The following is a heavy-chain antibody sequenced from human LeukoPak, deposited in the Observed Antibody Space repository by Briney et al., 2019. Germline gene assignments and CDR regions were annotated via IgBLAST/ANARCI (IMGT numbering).Heavy chain of an antibody. CDR1: GGTFSSYA. D-gene: IGHD3-3*01. CDR3: ARVGDDFWSGGDAFDI. CDR2: IIPIFGTA. J-gene: IGHJ3*02. Sequence: SVKVSCMASGGTFSSYAISWVRQAPGQGLEWMGGIIPIFGTANYAQKFQGRVTITADESTSTAYMELSSLRSEDTAVYYCARVGDDFWSGGDAFDIWGQGTMVTVSS. V-gene: IGHV1-69*01.